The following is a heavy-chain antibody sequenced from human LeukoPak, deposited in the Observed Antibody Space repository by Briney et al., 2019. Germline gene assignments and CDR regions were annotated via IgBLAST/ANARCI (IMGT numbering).Heavy chain of an antibody. CDR1: GFTFSSYG. V-gene: IGHV3-30*18. CDR3: AKLGPYYDSSGYNAFDI. CDR2: ISYDGSNK. J-gene: IGHJ3*02. Sequence: PSGRSLRLSCAASGFTFSSYGMHWVRQAPGKGLEWVAVISYDGSNKYYADSVKGRFTISRDNSKNTLYLQMNSLRAEDTAVYYCAKLGPYYDSSGYNAFDIWGQGTMVTVSS. D-gene: IGHD3-22*01.